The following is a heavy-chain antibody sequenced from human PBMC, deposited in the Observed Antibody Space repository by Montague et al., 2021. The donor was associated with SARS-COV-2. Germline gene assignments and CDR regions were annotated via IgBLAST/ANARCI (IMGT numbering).Heavy chain of an antibody. CDR3: ARHMGHVLGSVTDANWFDP. CDR1: GASISTSTDH. J-gene: IGHJ5*02. CDR2: LSYSDST. D-gene: IGHD5/OR15-5a*01. V-gene: IGHV4-39*01. Sequence: SETLSLTCSVSGASISTSTDHWAWIRQSPGQGLEWVGSLSYSDSTHYDPSLRSRVSISVDSSKNQFSLNLNSVTAADTAVYYCARHMGHVLGSVTDANWFDPWGQGTLVTVSS.